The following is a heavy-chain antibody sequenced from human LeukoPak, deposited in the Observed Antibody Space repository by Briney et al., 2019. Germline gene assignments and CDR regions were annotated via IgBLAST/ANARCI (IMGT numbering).Heavy chain of an antibody. V-gene: IGHV1-8*01. CDR3: ARPENATANGFDP. J-gene: IGHJ5*02. D-gene: IGHD2-8*01. CDR1: GYTFTSYD. Sequence: RASVKVSFKASGYTFTSYDINWVRQATGQGLEWMGWMNPNSGNTGYAQKFQGRVTMTRNTSISTAYMELSSLRSEDTAVYYCARPENATANGFDPWGQGTLVTASS. CDR2: MNPNSGNT.